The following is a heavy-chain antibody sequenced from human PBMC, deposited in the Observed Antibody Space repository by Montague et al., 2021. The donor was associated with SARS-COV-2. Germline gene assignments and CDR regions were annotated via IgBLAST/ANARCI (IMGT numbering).Heavy chain of an antibody. CDR2: ISYSGRT. V-gene: IGHV4-39*01. CDR3: ASSYYYGSGTYVYNYYMDV. Sequence: SETLSLTCTVSGASVSSSPYYWGWIRQPPGRGLEWVGSISYSGRTYFSPSLKSRLTISVDSSENQFSLRLNSVTAADTAVYYCASSYYYGSGTYVYNYYMDVWGKGTTVTVSS. J-gene: IGHJ6*03. CDR1: GASVSSSPYY. D-gene: IGHD3-10*01.